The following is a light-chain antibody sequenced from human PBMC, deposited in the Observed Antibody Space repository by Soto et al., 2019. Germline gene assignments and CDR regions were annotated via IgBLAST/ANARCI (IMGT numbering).Light chain of an antibody. CDR2: TND. CDR3: AAWDARLSAWV. V-gene: IGLV1-47*02. Sequence: QTVVTQPPSASGTPGQRVTISCSGSSSNIGSDYVYWYRQLPGTAPKLLIYTNDQRPSGVPDRFSGSKSGTSASLAISGLRSEDEADYWCAAWDARLSAWVFGGGTKVTVL. CDR1: SSNIGSDY. J-gene: IGLJ3*02.